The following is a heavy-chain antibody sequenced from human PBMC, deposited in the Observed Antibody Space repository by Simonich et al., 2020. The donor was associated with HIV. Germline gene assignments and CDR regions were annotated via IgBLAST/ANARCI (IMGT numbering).Heavy chain of an antibody. Sequence: QVQLQQWGAGLLKPSETLSLTCAVYGGSFSGNYWSWFRQHPGKGLEWIGEINHSGITNYNSSLNSRATISVDKSKNQFSLKLSSVTAADTAIYYCARRDRELILYFDYWGQGNLVTVSS. CDR1: GGSFSGNY. J-gene: IGHJ4*02. CDR2: INHSGIT. V-gene: IGHV4-34*01. CDR3: ARRDRELILYFDY. D-gene: IGHD3-3*01.